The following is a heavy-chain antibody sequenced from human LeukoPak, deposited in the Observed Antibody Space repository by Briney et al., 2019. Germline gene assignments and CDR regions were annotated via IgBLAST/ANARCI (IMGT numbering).Heavy chain of an antibody. J-gene: IGHJ4*02. Sequence: SQTLSLTSAVSGGSISSGGYSWSWIRQPPGKGLEWNGYIYHSGSTYYNPSLKSRVTISVDRSKNQFSLKLSSVTAADTAVYYCAGAIAARAYNPYFDYWGQGTLVTVSS. D-gene: IGHD6-6*01. CDR1: GGSISSGGYS. CDR3: AGAIAARAYNPYFDY. V-gene: IGHV4-30-2*01. CDR2: IYHSGST.